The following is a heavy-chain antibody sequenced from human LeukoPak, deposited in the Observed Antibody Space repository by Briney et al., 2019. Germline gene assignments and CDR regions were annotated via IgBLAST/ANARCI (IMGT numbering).Heavy chain of an antibody. V-gene: IGHV1-2*04. D-gene: IGHD3-10*01. CDR1: GYTFTGYY. CDR2: INPNSGGT. CDR3: ARAQYYYGSGSQGDFDY. Sequence: AASVKVSCKASGYTFTGYYMHWVRQAPGQGLEWMGWINPNSGGTNYAQKFQGWVTMTRDTSISTAYMELSRLRSDDTAVYYCARAQYYYGSGSQGDFDYWGQGTLVTVSS. J-gene: IGHJ4*02.